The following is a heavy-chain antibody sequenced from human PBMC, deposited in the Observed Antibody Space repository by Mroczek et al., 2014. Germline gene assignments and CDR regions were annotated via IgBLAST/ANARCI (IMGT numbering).Heavy chain of an antibody. CDR2: INHSGST. CDR3: ARGTPVSLSDSSSWYKRLSRRYYFDY. D-gene: IGHD6-13*01. J-gene: IGHJ4*02. Sequence: QVQLQESGAGLLKPSETLSLTCAVYGGSFSGYYWSWIRQPPGKGLEWIGEINHSGSTNYNPSLKSRVTISVDTSKNQFSLKLSSVTAADTAVYYCARGTPVSLSDSSSWYKRLSRRYYFDYWGQGTLVTVSS. CDR1: GGSFSGYY. V-gene: IGHV4-34*01.